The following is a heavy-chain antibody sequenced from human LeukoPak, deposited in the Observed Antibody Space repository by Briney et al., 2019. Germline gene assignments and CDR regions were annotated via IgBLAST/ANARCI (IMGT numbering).Heavy chain of an antibody. V-gene: IGHV4-34*01. CDR1: GFSFSGSA. CDR2: INHSGST. J-gene: IGHJ4*02. D-gene: IGHD2-2*01. CDR3: ARRGSSTSWDRYFDY. Sequence: PGGSLRLSCAASGFSFSGSAMAWIRQPPGKGLEWIGEINHSGSTNYNPSLKSRVTISVDTSKNQFSLKLSSMTAADTAVYYCARRGSSTSWDRYFDYWGQGTLVTVSS.